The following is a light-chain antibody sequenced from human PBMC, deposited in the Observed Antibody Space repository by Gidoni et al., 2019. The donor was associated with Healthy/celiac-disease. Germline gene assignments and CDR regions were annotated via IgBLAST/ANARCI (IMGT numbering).Light chain of an antibody. Sequence: IHLPQSPSSLSASVGDRVPITCRASQSISSHLNWYQQKPGKAPQLLIYAASSLQSRVPSRISSSSSGTNYTITISSLQPEDFATYYCHQSYNTPRKFTFGPXTKVDIK. J-gene: IGKJ3*01. CDR1: QSISSH. V-gene: IGKV1-39*01. CDR3: HQSYNTPRKFT. CDR2: AAS.